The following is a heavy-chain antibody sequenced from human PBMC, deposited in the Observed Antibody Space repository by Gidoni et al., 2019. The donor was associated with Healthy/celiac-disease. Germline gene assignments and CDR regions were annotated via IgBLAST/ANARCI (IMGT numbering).Heavy chain of an antibody. D-gene: IGHD3-16*02. Sequence: EVLLLASGGGLVQPGGSLRLSCAASGFPFRSYAISWVRQAPGKGLEWVSAISGSGGSTYYADSVKGRFTISRDNSKNTLYLQMNSLRAEDTAVYYCAKILTFGGVIVNFDAFDIWGQGTMVTVSS. CDR3: AKILTFGGVIVNFDAFDI. CDR1: GFPFRSYA. V-gene: IGHV3-23*01. CDR2: ISGSGGST. J-gene: IGHJ3*02.